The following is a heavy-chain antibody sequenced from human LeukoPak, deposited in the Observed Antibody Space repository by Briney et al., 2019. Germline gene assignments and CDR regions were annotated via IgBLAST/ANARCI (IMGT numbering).Heavy chain of an antibody. Sequence: SETLSLTCTVSGGSISSGGYYWSWIRQHSGKGLEWIGYIYYSGSTYYNPSLKSRVTISVDTSKNQFSLKLSSVTAADTAVYYCARGGGDVGYFDYWGQGTLVTVSS. CDR3: ARGGGDVGYFDY. CDR2: IYYSGST. V-gene: IGHV4-31*03. J-gene: IGHJ4*02. CDR1: GGSISSGGYY. D-gene: IGHD4-17*01.